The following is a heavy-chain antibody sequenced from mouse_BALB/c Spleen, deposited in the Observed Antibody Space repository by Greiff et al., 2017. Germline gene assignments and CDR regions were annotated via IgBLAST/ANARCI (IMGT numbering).Heavy chain of an antibody. CDR1: GYTFTSYV. CDR2: INPYNDGT. J-gene: IGHJ2*01. Sequence: VQLQQSGPELVKPGASVKMSCKASGYTFTSYVMHWVKQKPGQGLEWIGYINPYNDGTKYNEKFKGKATLTSDKSSSTAYMELSSLTSEDSAVYYCARSAYYGYDDVFYFDDWGQGTTRTVSS. V-gene: IGHV1-14*01. D-gene: IGHD2-9*01. CDR3: ARSAYYGYDDVFYFDD.